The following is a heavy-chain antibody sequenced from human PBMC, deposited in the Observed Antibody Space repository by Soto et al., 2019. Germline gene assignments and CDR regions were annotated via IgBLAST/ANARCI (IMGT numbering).Heavy chain of an antibody. Sequence: QVQVVQSGDEVKETGASVRVSCKTSGYSFTAYGISWVRQAPGQGLEWMGWISCYNGKTKYAQKVQGRVTMTTDTSTRTAYMEVRSLKSYRPANYYCARDAPPPELRFLEWHNYDYNGMDVWGQGTTVTVSS. V-gene: IGHV1-18*01. D-gene: IGHD3-3*01. J-gene: IGHJ6*02. CDR3: ARDAPPPELRFLEWHNYDYNGMDV. CDR1: GYSFTAYG. CDR2: ISCYNGKT.